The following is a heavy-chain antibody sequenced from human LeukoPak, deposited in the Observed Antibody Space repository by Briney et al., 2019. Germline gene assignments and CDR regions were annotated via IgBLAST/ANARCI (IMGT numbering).Heavy chain of an antibody. CDR2: IKQDGSEK. CDR3: ARDRALYYDFWSGYSSY. J-gene: IGHJ4*02. CDR1: GFTFSSYW. D-gene: IGHD3-3*01. V-gene: IGHV3-7*01. Sequence: GGSLRLSCAASGFTFSSYWMSWVRQAPGKGLEWVANIKQDGSEKYYVDSVKGRFTISRDNAKNSLYLQMNSLRAEDTAVYYCARDRALYYDFWSGYSSYWGQGTLVTVSS.